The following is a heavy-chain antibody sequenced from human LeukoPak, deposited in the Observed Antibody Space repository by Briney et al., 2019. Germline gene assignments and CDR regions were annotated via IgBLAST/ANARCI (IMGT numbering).Heavy chain of an antibody. V-gene: IGHV3-74*01. J-gene: IGHJ4*02. CDR2: IKSDGSDT. CDR3: ARWFWTGVEY. CDR1: GFTFSTYW. Sequence: GGSLRLSCAASGFTFSTYWMHWVRQAPGEGLVWVSRIKSDGSDTSYADSVKGRFTISRDNAKNTLYLQMNSMRAEDTAVYYCARWFWTGVEYWGQGALVTVSS. D-gene: IGHD3/OR15-3a*01.